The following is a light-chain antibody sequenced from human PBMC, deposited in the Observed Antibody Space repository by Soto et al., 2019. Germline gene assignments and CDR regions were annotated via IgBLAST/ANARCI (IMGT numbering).Light chain of an antibody. CDR3: CSYAGSYKGYV. CDR2: DVS. Sequence: QSALTQPRSVSGSPGQSVTISCTGTSSDVGGYNYVSWYQQHPGKAPKFMIYDVSKRPSGVPDRFSGSKSGNPASLTISGLQAEDEADYYCCSYAGSYKGYVFGSGTKVTVL. CDR1: SSDVGGYNY. V-gene: IGLV2-11*01. J-gene: IGLJ1*01.